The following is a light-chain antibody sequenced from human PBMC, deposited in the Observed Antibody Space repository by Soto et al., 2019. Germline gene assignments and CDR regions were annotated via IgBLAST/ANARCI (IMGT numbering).Light chain of an antibody. Sequence: IQLTQSPSSLSASVGARVTITFRASQGISSYLAWYQQKQGKAPNVXSYAASTLQSGVPSRFRGSGSGTDFTLTISSLKPEDFETYYCQQLNSYPITFGQGTRLEIK. J-gene: IGKJ5*01. CDR3: QQLNSYPIT. V-gene: IGKV1-9*01. CDR2: AAS. CDR1: QGISSY.